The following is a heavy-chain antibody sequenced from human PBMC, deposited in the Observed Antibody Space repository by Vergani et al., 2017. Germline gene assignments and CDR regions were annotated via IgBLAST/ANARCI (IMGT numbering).Heavy chain of an antibody. D-gene: IGHD1-26*01. V-gene: IGHV3-23*01. Sequence: EVQLLESGGSLKQPGGSVRLSCAASGFTFSTYAMHWVRQAPGKGLEWVSALTGGGGSTYYADSFKGRFIISRDNSRDTLYLQMNSLRPEDTATYYCVKDAGSYENFFDSWGQGTMLIVSS. CDR2: LTGGGGST. J-gene: IGHJ4*02. CDR3: VKDAGSYENFFDS. CDR1: GFTFSTYA.